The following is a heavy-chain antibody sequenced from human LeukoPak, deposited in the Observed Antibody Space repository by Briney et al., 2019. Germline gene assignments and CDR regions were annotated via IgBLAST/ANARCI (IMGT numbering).Heavy chain of an antibody. CDR3: AREGGDYDILTGYYSS. J-gene: IGHJ4*02. D-gene: IGHD3-9*01. CDR2: INSDGSST. CDR1: GFTFSSYW. Sequence: PGGSLRLSCAAPGFTFSSYWMHWVRQAPGKGLVWVSRINSDGSSTSYADSVKGRFTISRDNAENTLYLQMNSLRAEDTAVYYCAREGGDYDILTGYYSSWGQGTLVTVSS. V-gene: IGHV3-74*01.